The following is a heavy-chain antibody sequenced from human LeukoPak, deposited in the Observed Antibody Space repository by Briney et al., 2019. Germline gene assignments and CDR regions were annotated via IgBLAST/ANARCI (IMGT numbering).Heavy chain of an antibody. CDR2: IKRDGGEK. Sequence: GGSLRLSCAASRFTFTDYWMSWVRQVPGKGLEWVANIKRDGGEKYYVDSVKGRFTISRDNAKNSLYLQMNSLRTEDTAVYYCARGRGSWYGVYFDYWGQGTLVTVSS. D-gene: IGHD6-13*01. CDR3: ARGRGSWYGVYFDY. J-gene: IGHJ4*02. CDR1: RFTFTDYW. V-gene: IGHV3-7*01.